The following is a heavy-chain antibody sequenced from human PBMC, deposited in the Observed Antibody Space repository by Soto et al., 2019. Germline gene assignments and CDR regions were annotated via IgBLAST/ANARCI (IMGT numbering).Heavy chain of an antibody. V-gene: IGHV4-61*01. J-gene: IGHJ6*02. CDR2: IYYSGST. CDR3: ARQYDFWSGYYSYYYYGMDV. D-gene: IGHD3-3*01. CDR1: GGSVSSGSYY. Sequence: NPSETLSLTCTVSGGSVSSGSYYWSWIRQPPGKGLEWIGYIYYSGSTNYNPSLKSRVTISVDTSKNQFSLKLSSVTAADTAVYYCARQYDFWSGYYSYYYYGMDVWGQGTTVTVSS.